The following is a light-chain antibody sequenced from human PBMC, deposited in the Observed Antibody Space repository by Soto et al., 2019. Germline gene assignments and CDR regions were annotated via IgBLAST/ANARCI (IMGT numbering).Light chain of an antibody. Sequence: EIVLTQSPXXLXXXXGXXXXLXCRASQSVSNYLAWYQQKPGQAPRLLIYDASNRATGIPARFSGSGSGTDFTLTISSLEPEDFAVYYCQQRSNWPITFGQGTRLEIK. CDR2: DAS. CDR3: QQRSNWPIT. CDR1: QSVSNY. J-gene: IGKJ5*01. V-gene: IGKV3-11*01.